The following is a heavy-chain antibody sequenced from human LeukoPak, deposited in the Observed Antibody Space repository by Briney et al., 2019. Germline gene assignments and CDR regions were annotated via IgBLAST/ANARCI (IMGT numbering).Heavy chain of an antibody. J-gene: IGHJ4*02. CDR1: VFTFSSYS. V-gene: IGHV3-21*01. CDR3: ATSISGYSSGWYEDY. CDR2: ISSTSSYI. D-gene: IGHD6-19*01. Sequence: GGSLRLSCAASVFTFSSYSMNWVRQAPGKGLEWVSSISSTSSYIYYVDSVEGRFTISRDNAKNSLYLQMNSLRAEDTAVYYCATSISGYSSGWYEDYWGQGTLVTVSS.